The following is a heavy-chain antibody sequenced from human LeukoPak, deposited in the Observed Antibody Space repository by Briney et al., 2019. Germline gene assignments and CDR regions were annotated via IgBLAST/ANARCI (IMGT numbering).Heavy chain of an antibody. CDR2: IYYSGST. CDR3: ARHPKAMTTVTTGFGFDY. D-gene: IGHD4-17*01. J-gene: IGHJ4*02. CDR1: GGSFSGYY. V-gene: IGHV4-34*01. Sequence: KPSETLSLTCAVYGGSFSGYYWSWIRQPPGKGLEWIGIIYYSGSTYSNPSLRSRVTISVDTSKNQFSLKLSSVTAADTAVYYCARHPKAMTTVTTGFGFDYWGQGTLVTVSS.